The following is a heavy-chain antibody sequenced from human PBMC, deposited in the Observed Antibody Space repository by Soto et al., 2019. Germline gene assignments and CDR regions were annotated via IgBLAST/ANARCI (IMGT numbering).Heavy chain of an antibody. Sequence: PGVSLRLSCAASGFDFSNTWIHWVRQVPGKGLVWVSRINSDGTSIIYADSVKGRFTLSRDDAKNTAYLQMSSLRVEDTALYYCAKAWYYTIGFWGQGTPVTVSS. V-gene: IGHV3-74*01. CDR1: GFDFSNTW. J-gene: IGHJ4*02. CDR2: INSDGTSI. CDR3: AKAWYYTIGF. D-gene: IGHD3-3*01.